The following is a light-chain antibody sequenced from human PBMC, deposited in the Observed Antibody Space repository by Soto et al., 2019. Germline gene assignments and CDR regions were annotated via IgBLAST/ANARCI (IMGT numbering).Light chain of an antibody. J-gene: IGKJ2*01. CDR1: QDISNY. V-gene: IGKV1-33*01. Sequence: DIQMTQSPSSLSASVGDRVTITCQASQDISNYLSWYQQKPGKAPKLLIYDASNLETGVPSRFSGGGSGTDFTFTISSLQPEDIATYYCQQYVNLPPYTFGQGTKLEIK. CDR2: DAS. CDR3: QQYVNLPPYT.